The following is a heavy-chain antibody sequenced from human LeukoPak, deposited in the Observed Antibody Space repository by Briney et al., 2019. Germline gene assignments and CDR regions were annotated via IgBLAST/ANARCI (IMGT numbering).Heavy chain of an antibody. J-gene: IGHJ4*02. CDR2: IIPIFGTA. CDR3: ARSLVPAAIQGPFDY. D-gene: IGHD2-2*01. V-gene: IGHV1-69*01. CDR1: GGTFSSYA. Sequence: GSSVKVSCKASGGTFSSYAISWVRQAPGQGLEWMGGIIPIFGTANYAQKFQGRVTITADGSTSTAYMELSSLRSEDTAVYYCARSLVPAAIQGPFDYWGQGTLVTVSS.